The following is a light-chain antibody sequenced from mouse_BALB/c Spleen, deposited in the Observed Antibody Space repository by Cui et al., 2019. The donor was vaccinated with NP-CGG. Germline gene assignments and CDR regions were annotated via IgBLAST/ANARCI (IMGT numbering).Light chain of an antibody. V-gene: IGLV1*01. CDR2: GTN. Sequence: QAVLTHESALTTSPGETVTLTCRSSTGTVTTRNYANWVQEKPDHLFTGLIGGTNNRAPGVPARFSGSLIGDKAALTITGAQTEDEAIYFCALWYSNHWVFGGGTKLTVL. CDR1: TGTVTTRNY. CDR3: ALWYSNHWV. J-gene: IGLJ1*01.